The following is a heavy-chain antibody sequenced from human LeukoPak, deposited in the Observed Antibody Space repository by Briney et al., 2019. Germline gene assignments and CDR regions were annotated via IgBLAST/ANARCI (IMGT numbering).Heavy chain of an antibody. CDR2: ISETGRST. J-gene: IGHJ4*02. D-gene: IGHD5-18*01. V-gene: IGHV3-23*01. Sequence: GGSLRLSCTASGFTFSSYSMNWVRQAPGKGLEWVSTISETGRSTYYADSVKGQFTISRDNSKNTLYLQMNSLRAEDTAVYYCAKDRGYSYGISEYWGQGTLVTVSS. CDR3: AKDRGYSYGISEY. CDR1: GFTFSSYS.